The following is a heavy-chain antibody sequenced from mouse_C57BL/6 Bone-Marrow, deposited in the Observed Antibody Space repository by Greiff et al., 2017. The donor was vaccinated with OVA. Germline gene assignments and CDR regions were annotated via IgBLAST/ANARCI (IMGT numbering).Heavy chain of an antibody. J-gene: IGHJ2*01. D-gene: IGHD1-1*01. V-gene: IGHV1-52*01. CDR2: IDPSDSET. Sequence: QVQLQQPGAELVRPGSSVKLSCKASGYTFTSYWMHWVKQRPIQGLEWIGNIDPSDSETHYNQKFKDKATLTVDKSSSTAYMQLSSLTSEDSAVYYCARARGRGNYCDYWGQGTTLTVSS. CDR1: GYTFTSYW. CDR3: ARARGRGNYCDY.